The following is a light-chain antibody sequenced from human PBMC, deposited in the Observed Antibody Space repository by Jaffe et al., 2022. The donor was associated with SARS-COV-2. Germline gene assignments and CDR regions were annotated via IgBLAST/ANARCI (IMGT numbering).Light chain of an antibody. V-gene: IGKV3-20*01. CDR2: GAS. Sequence: EIVLTQSPGTLSLSPGERATLSCRASQSVSSNYLAWYQQKPGQAPRLLIHGASSRATGIPDRFSGSGSGTDFTLTISRLEPEDFAVYYCHQSATSPFTFGQGTNLEIK. CDR3: HQSATSPFT. CDR1: QSVSSNY. J-gene: IGKJ2*01.